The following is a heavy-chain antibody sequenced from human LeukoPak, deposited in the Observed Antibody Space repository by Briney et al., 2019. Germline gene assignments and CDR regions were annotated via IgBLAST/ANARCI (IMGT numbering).Heavy chain of an antibody. V-gene: IGHV3-48*01. CDR3: AREGYCSSTSCYYFDY. Sequence: PGGSLRLSCAAPGFTFSSYSMNWVRQAPGKGLEWVSYISSSSSTIYYADSVKGRFTISRDNAKNSLYLQMNSLRAEDTAVYYCAREGYCSSTSCYYFDYWGQGTLVTVSS. CDR2: ISSSSSTI. CDR1: GFTFSSYS. J-gene: IGHJ4*02. D-gene: IGHD2-2*01.